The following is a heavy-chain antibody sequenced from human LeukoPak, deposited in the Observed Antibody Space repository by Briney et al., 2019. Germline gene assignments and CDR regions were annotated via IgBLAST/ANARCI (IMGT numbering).Heavy chain of an antibody. J-gene: IGHJ6*02. CDR1: GYSFTSYW. CDR2: IDPSGSYT. D-gene: IGHD3-3*01. V-gene: IGHV5-10-1*01. CDR3: ASSYDFWSGPDDVYGMDV. Sequence: GESLKISCKGSGYSFTSYWISWVRQMPGKGLEWMGRIDPSGSYTNYSPSFQGHVTISADKSISTAYLQWSSLKASDTAMYYCASSYDFWSGPDDVYGMDVWSQGTTVTVSS.